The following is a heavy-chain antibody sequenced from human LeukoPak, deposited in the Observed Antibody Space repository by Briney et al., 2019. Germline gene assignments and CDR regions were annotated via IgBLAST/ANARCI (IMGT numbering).Heavy chain of an antibody. CDR1: GFTFSSYA. D-gene: IGHD6-19*01. J-gene: IGHJ6*02. Sequence: GRSLRLSCAASGFTFSSYAMHWVRQAPGKGLEWVAVISYDGSNKYYADSVKGRFTISRDNSKNTLYLQMNSLRAEDTAVYYCARDGGTFQWLVTYYYYYGMDVWGQGTTVTVSS. CDR2: ISYDGSNK. CDR3: ARDGGTFQWLVTYYYYYGMDV. V-gene: IGHV3-30-3*01.